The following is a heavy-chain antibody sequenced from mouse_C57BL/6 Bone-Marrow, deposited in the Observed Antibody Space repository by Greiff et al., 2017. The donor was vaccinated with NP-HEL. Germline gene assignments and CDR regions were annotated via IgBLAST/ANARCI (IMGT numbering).Heavy chain of an antibody. CDR1: GFNIKDYY. J-gene: IGHJ1*03. CDR3: ARRVYYYGSSWYFDV. D-gene: IGHD1-1*01. CDR2: IDPEDGET. V-gene: IGHV14-2*01. Sequence: EVQLQESGAELVKPGASVKLSCTASGFNIKDYYMHWVKQRTEQGLEWIGRIDPEDGETKYVPKFQGKATITADTSSNTAYLQLRSLTSEDTAVYYCARRVYYYGSSWYFDVWGTGTTVTVSS.